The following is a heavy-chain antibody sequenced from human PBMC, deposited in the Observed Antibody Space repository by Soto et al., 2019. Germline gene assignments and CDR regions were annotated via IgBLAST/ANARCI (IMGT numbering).Heavy chain of an antibody. V-gene: IGHV4-34*01. CDR1: GGSFSDYY. Sequence: SETLSLTCAVYGGSFSDYYWSWIRQPPGKGLEWIGEINHSGSTNYSPSLKSRVTISVDTSKNQFSLKLSSVTAADTAVYYCARESRRRPNGLFAVVVEAFDIWGQGTMVTVSS. D-gene: IGHD3-3*01. CDR3: ARESRRRPNGLFAVVVEAFDI. CDR2: INHSGST. J-gene: IGHJ3*02.